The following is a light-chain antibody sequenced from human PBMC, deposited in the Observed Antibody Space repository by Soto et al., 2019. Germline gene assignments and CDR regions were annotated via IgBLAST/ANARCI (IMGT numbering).Light chain of an antibody. CDR3: QQRSSWPS. V-gene: IGKV3-11*01. Sequence: ESVLIQSPAAPLKKKGERATLSCRASQSVSSHLVWYQQKPGQAPRLLIHDASNRATGTPARFSGSGSGTDFTLTISSLEPEDFAVYYCQQRSSWPSFGGGTKVDIK. CDR1: QSVSSH. CDR2: DAS. J-gene: IGKJ4*01.